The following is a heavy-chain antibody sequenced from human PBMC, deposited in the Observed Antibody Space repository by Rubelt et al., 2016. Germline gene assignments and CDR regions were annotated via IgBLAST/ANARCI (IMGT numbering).Heavy chain of an antibody. CDR1: VYSFTSYW. Sequence: GQSLKISCKGSVYSFTSYWIGWVRQMPGKGLEWMGIIYPADSDIRSSPSFQGRVTISIDKSINTAYLQWSSLMASDTAIYFCARLDGFISAVDYWGQGTLVTVAS. CDR3: ARLDGFISAVDY. D-gene: IGHD3/OR15-3a*01. V-gene: IGHV5-51*03. J-gene: IGHJ4*02. CDR2: IYPADSDI.